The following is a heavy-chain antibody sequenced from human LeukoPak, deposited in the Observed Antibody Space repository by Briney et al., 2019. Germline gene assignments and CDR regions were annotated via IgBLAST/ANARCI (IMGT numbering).Heavy chain of an antibody. D-gene: IGHD3-22*01. CDR3: ASRHYYDSSEAKDYYYYYYMDV. V-gene: IGHV1-69*06. CDR1: GYTFTSYG. Sequence: GASVKVSCKASGYTFTSYGISWVRQAPGQGLEWMGGIIPIFGTANYAQKFQGRVTITADKSTSTAYMELSSLRSEDTAVYYCASRHYYDSSEAKDYYYYYYMDVWGKGTTVTVSS. CDR2: IIPIFGTA. J-gene: IGHJ6*03.